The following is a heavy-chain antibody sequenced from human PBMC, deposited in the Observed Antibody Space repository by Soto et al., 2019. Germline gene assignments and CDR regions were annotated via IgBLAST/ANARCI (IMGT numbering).Heavy chain of an antibody. Sequence: GGSLRLSCAASGFTFSSYSMNWVRQAPGKGLEWVSSISSSSSYIYYADSVKGRFTISRDNAKNSLYLQMISLRAEDTAVYYCARAGVYGSGSYAFDIWGQGTMVTVSS. CDR2: ISSSSSYI. D-gene: IGHD3-10*01. CDR1: GFTFSSYS. J-gene: IGHJ3*02. CDR3: ARAGVYGSGSYAFDI. V-gene: IGHV3-21*01.